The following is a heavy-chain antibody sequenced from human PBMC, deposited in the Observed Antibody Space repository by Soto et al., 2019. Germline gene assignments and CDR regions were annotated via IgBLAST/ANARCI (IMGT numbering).Heavy chain of an antibody. Sequence: SENLRVTWAASGVSVSSGRYFWSWIRQPPGKGLEWIGHISSSGSTNYNPSLKSRVTISADTSKNQFTLNLTSVTAADTAVYYCSRALNQSLVTGDALDIGGHGPYVT. V-gene: IGHV4-61*01. CDR3: SRALNQSLVTGDALDI. D-gene: IGHD3-16*02. CDR1: GVSVSSGRYF. CDR2: ISSSGST. J-gene: IGHJ3*02.